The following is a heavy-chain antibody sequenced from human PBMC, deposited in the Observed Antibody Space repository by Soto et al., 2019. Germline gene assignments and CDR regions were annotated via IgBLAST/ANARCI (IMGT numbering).Heavy chain of an antibody. CDR3: ARDRLGHYYYYGMDV. J-gene: IGHJ6*02. Sequence: SVKVSCKASGYSFNSYALHWVRQAPGQRLEWMGWINTGNGNTKYSQKFQGRVTITWDTSASTAYMELSSLKSEDTAVYYCARDRLGHYYYYGMDVWGQGTTVTVSS. CDR1: GYSFNSYA. D-gene: IGHD1-26*01. V-gene: IGHV1-3*04. CDR2: INTGNGNT.